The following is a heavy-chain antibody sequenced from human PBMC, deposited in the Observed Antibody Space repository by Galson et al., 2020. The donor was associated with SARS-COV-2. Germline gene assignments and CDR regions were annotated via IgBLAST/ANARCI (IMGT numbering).Heavy chain of an antibody. CDR1: GFTFSSYA. J-gene: IGHJ3*02. CDR3: AKDGYCSRTSCYAGGLDI. V-gene: IGHV3-23*01. D-gene: IGHD2-2*03. CDR2: ISGSGDNA. Sequence: GGSLRLSCAASGFTFSSYAMSWVRQAPGKGLEWVSAISGSGDNAYYADSVKGRFTISRDNSENTLYLQMDSLRAEDTAVYYCAKDGYCSRTSCYAGGLDIWGQGAMVTVSS.